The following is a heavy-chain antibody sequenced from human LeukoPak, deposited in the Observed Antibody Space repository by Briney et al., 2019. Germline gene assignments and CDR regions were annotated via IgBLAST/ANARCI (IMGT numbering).Heavy chain of an antibody. J-gene: IGHJ4*02. CDR3: AKDYCIGGGNSYSYLDY. D-gene: IGHD2-8*02. CDR1: GFSFSSYA. CDR2: VSRSGGTT. Sequence: PGGSLRLSCAGSGFSFSSYAVTWVRQAPGKGLEWLSSVSRSGGTTSYADSVKGRFTISRDNSKYTLYLQMDSLRAEDTAIFYCAKDYCIGGGNSYSYLDYWGRGTLVTVSS. V-gene: IGHV3-23*01.